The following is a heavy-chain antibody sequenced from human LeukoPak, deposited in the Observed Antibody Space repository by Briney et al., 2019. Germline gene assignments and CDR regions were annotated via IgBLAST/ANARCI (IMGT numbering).Heavy chain of an antibody. V-gene: IGHV4-34*01. Sequence: SETLSLTCAVYGGSFSGYYWSWIRQPPGKGLEWIGEINHSGSTNYNPSLKSRVTISVDTSKNQFSLKLSSVTAADTAVYYCARAISRYYDILTGSDRSPDAFDIWGQGTMVTVSS. J-gene: IGHJ3*02. CDR3: ARAISRYYDILTGSDRSPDAFDI. D-gene: IGHD3-9*01. CDR2: INHSGST. CDR1: GGSFSGYY.